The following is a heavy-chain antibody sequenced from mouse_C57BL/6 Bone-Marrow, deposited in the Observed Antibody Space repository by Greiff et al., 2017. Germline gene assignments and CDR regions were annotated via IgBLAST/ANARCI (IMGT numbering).Heavy chain of an antibody. V-gene: IGHV1-26*01. Sequence: EVQLQQSGPELVKPGASVTISCKASGYTFTDYYMNWVKQSHGKSLEWIGDINPNNGGTSYNQKFKGKATLTVDKSSSTAYMELRSLTSEDSAVYYCAREGGYYYGSSWYFDVWGTGTTVTVSS. CDR3: AREGGYYYGSSWYFDV. J-gene: IGHJ1*03. D-gene: IGHD1-1*01. CDR1: GYTFTDYY. CDR2: INPNNGGT.